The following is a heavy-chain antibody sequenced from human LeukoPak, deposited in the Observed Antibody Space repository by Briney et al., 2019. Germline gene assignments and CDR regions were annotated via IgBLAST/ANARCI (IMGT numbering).Heavy chain of an antibody. Sequence: SETLSLTCTVSGGSISSYYWSWIRQPAGKGLEWIGRIYTSGSTNYNPSLKSRVTMSVDTSKNQFSLKLSSVTAADTAVYYCARDKVMVRGVPRGEFDPWGQGTLVTVSS. D-gene: IGHD3-10*01. V-gene: IGHV4-4*07. CDR3: ARDKVMVRGVPRGEFDP. CDR2: IYTSGST. CDR1: GGSISSYY. J-gene: IGHJ5*02.